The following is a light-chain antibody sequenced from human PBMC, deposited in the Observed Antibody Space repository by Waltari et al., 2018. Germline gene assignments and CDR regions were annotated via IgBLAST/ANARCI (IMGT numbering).Light chain of an antibody. CDR3: HQNSGSPT. V-gene: IGKV6-21*01. CDR2: YAS. Sequence: EIVVTQYPDFQSVTPKEKVTITCRASQNIYSGLHWYQQKPDQSPKLLIKYASQSLSGVPSRFSGSGSGTDFTLTINSLEPEDAATYYCHQNSGSPTFGGGTKVEIK. CDR1: QNIYSG. J-gene: IGKJ4*01.